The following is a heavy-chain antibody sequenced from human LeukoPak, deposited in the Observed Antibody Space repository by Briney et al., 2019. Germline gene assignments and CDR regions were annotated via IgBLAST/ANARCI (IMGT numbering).Heavy chain of an antibody. Sequence: GGSLRLSCAASGFTFSNYAMSWVRQAPGKGLEWVSAISGSGGSTFYADSVKGRFTISRDNSKNTLYLQMNSLRAEDTAVYYCARVELRFLEWLSYGPFYFDYWGQGTLVTVSS. J-gene: IGHJ4*02. CDR2: ISGSGGST. D-gene: IGHD3-3*01. CDR1: GFTFSNYA. V-gene: IGHV3-23*01. CDR3: ARVELRFLEWLSYGPFYFDY.